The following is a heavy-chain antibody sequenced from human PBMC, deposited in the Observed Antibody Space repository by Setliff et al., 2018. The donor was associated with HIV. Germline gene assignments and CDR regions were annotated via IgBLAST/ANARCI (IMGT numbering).Heavy chain of an antibody. D-gene: IGHD5-18*01. CDR1: GGTFSSFA. CDR3: ARSLREYSYGSPDY. J-gene: IGHJ4*02. CDR2: IIPIFGNT. V-gene: IGHV1-69*05. Sequence: GASVKVSCKASGGTFSSFAISWVRQAPGQGLEWMGGIIPIFGNTKYSQKFQDRVTISRDIHANTAYMELSSLRSEDTAIYYCARSLREYSYGSPDYWGPGTLVTVSS.